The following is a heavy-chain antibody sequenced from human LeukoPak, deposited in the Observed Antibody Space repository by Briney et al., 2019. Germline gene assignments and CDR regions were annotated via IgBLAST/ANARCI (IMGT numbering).Heavy chain of an antibody. J-gene: IGHJ4*02. D-gene: IGHD1-1*01. V-gene: IGHV3-23*01. CDR1: GFTFSTYG. CDR2: ISDSGGST. CDR3: ATRDNKHLHYFDH. Sequence: GGSLRLSCAASGFTFSTYGMSWVRQAPGKGLEWVSVISDSGGSTNYADPVKGRFTISRDNSKNTLYLQMNSLGAEDTAVYYCATRDNKHLHYFDHWGQGTLVTVSS.